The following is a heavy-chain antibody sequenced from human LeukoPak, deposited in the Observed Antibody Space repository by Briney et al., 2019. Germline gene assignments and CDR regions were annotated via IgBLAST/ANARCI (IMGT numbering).Heavy chain of an antibody. D-gene: IGHD2-21*01. V-gene: IGHV3-23*01. CDR2: IYENGGTT. J-gene: IGHJ4*02. CDR3: AKDFRIGYSAHFDY. CDR1: GFTFRSHA. Sequence: GGSLRLSCVGSGFTFRSHAMSWVRQAPEKGLEFVSGIYENGGTTYYADSVKGRFSISRDNSKNTLYLRMDSLRGEDTAVYYCAKDFRIGYSAHFDYWGQGVLVTVSS.